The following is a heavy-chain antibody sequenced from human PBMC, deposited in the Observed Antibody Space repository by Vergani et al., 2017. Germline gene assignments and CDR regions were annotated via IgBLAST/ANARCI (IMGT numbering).Heavy chain of an antibody. D-gene: IGHD3-22*01. V-gene: IGHV1-69*13. Sequence: QGQLAQSGAEVKKPGSSVKVSCKASGGTFSSNSISWVRQAPGQGLEWMGRIIPIFGTTSYAQKFQGTVTILADESTSTAYMELSSLRSEDTAVYYCARSIGYYSYYFNFWGQGTLVTVSS. CDR3: ARSIGYYSYYFNF. CDR2: IIPIFGTT. CDR1: GGTFSSNS. J-gene: IGHJ4*02.